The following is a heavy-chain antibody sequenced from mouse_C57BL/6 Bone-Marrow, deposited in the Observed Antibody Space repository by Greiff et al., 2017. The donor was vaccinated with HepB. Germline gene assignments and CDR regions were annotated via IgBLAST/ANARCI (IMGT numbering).Heavy chain of an antibody. J-gene: IGHJ4*01. Sequence: VESEGGLVQPGSSMQLPSTAPGFPFRAYYLAWVRQVPEKGLEWVANINYDGSSTYYLDSLKSRFIISRDNAKNILYLQMSSLKSEDTATYYCARRSLSYAMDFWGRGTSVTVTA. CDR2: INYDGSST. CDR1: GFPFRAYY. CDR3: ARRSLSYAMDF. V-gene: IGHV5-16*01.